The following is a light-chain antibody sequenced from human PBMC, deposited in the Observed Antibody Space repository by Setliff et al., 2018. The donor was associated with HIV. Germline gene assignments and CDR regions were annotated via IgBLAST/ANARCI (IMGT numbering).Light chain of an antibody. Sequence: QSALTQPPSVSATPGQTVTMSCSGSSSNIGNNYVHWYQQLPGMAPKLLIYRNNQRPSDVPERFSGSKSGTSASLAISGLRSEGEADYYCAAWDDLSSPDVQFGGGTKVTVL. CDR3: AAWDDLSSPDVQ. CDR1: SSNIGNNY. V-gene: IGLV1-47*01. CDR2: RNN. J-gene: IGLJ2*01.